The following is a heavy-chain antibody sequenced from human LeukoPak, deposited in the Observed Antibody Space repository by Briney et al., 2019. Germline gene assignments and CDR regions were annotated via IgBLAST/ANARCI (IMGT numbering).Heavy chain of an antibody. D-gene: IGHD6-13*01. V-gene: IGHV1-18*01. CDR3: GRDPSNTSGWYAWVDY. CDR1: GFAFNRYG. J-gene: IGHJ4*02. Sequence: GASVMVSYKASGFAFNRYGITWVRQAPGQGLEWMGWISAFNGDTKYEQKVQGRVTMTTDASTSTAYMELRSLRSDDTAVYYCGRDPSNTSGWYAWVDYWGQGALVTVSS. CDR2: ISAFNGDT.